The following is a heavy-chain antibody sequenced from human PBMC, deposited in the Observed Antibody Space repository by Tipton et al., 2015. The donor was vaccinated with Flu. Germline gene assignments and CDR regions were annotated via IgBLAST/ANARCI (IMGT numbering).Heavy chain of an antibody. Sequence: LSLTCTVSGGSTSSYYWSWIRQPPGKGLEWIGYIYYSGSTNYNPSLKSRVTISVDTSKNQFSLKLSSVTAADTAVYYCARVSGYYDSSGTRNDAFDIWGQGTMVTVSS. CDR2: IYYSGST. J-gene: IGHJ3*02. D-gene: IGHD3-22*01. V-gene: IGHV4-59*01. CDR1: GGSTSSYY. CDR3: ARVSGYYDSSGTRNDAFDI.